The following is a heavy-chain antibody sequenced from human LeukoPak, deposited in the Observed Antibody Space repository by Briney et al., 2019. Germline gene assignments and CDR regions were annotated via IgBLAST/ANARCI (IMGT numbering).Heavy chain of an antibody. J-gene: IGHJ6*03. V-gene: IGHV4-59*12. Sequence: PSETLSLTCTVSGGSISSYYWSWIRQPPGKGLEWIGYIYYSGSTNYNPSLKSRVTISVDTSKNQFSLKLSSVTAADTAVYYCARGVVGSIYYYYYYMDVWGKGTMVTVSS. CDR1: GGSISSYY. CDR2: IYYSGST. CDR3: ARGVVGSIYYYYYYMDV. D-gene: IGHD3-22*01.